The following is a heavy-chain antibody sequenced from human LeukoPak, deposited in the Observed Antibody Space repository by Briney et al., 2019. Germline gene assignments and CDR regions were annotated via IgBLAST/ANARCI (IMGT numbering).Heavy chain of an antibody. CDR1: GGSISSSSYY. CDR3: ARRGSYYGLYFDY. D-gene: IGHD1-26*01. V-gene: IGHV4-39*07. CDR2: INHSGST. Sequence: ASETLSLTCTVSGGSISSSSYYWGWIRQPPGTGLEWIGEINHSGSTNYNPSLKSRVTISVDTSKNQFSLKLSSVTAADTAVYYCARRGSYYGLYFDYWGQGTLVTVSS. J-gene: IGHJ4*02.